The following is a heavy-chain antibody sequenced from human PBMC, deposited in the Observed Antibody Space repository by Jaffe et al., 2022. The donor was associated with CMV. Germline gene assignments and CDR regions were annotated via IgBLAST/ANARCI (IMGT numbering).Heavy chain of an antibody. Sequence: EVQLLESGGGLVQPGGSLRLSCAASGFTFSSYAMSWVRQAPGKGLEWVSAISGSGGSTYYADSVKGRFTISRDNSKNTLYLQMNSLRAEDTAVYYCAKDSNGLYDSSGYSDYWGQGTLVTVSS. CDR2: ISGSGGST. V-gene: IGHV3-23*01. J-gene: IGHJ4*02. CDR1: GFTFSSYA. D-gene: IGHD3-22*01. CDR3: AKDSNGLYDSSGYSDY.